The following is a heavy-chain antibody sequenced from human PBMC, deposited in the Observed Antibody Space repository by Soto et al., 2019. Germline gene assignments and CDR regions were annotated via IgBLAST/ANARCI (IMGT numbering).Heavy chain of an antibody. J-gene: IGHJ4*02. CDR1: GGSISSGDYY. D-gene: IGHD5-12*01. Sequence: QVQLQESDPGLVKPSQTLSLTCTVSGGSISSGDYYWSWIRQPPGKGLEWIGYIYYSGSTYYNPSLKCRVTISVDTSKNQFSLKLSSVTAADTAVYYCARWLGYGPHFDYWGQGTLVTVSS. CDR2: IYYSGST. V-gene: IGHV4-30-4*01. CDR3: ARWLGYGPHFDY.